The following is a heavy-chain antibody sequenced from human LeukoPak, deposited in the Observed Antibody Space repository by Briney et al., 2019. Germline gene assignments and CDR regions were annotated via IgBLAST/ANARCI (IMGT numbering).Heavy chain of an antibody. CDR1: GYTFTSYA. CDR2: INAGNGNT. V-gene: IGHV1-3*03. J-gene: IGHJ3*02. CDR3: ARDLLRCGGDCYRGRDAFDI. Sequence: ASGKLSCKASGYTFTSYAMHWVRQAPGQRLGWRGWINAGNGNTKYSQEFQGRVTITRDTSASTAYMELSSLRSEDMAVYYCARDLLRCGGDCYRGRDAFDIWGQGTMVTVSS. D-gene: IGHD2-21*02.